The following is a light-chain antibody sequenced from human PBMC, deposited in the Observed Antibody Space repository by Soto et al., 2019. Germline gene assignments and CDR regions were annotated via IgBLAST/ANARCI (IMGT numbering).Light chain of an antibody. Sequence: EIVLTQSPGTLSVSPGERATLSCRASQSLSRDLAWYQQKPGRAPRLLIYGVSTRATGTPARFSGSGSETEFTLTISRVEPEDFAVYYCHYYGGPFGGGTKIEIK. V-gene: IGKV3-15*01. CDR3: HYYGGP. CDR1: QSLSRD. CDR2: GVS. J-gene: IGKJ4*01.